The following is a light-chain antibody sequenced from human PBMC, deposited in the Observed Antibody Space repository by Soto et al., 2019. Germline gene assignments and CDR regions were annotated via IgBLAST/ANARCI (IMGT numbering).Light chain of an antibody. Sequence: AIRMTQSPSSLSASTGDRVTITCRASQGISSYLAWYQQKPGKAPKLLIYAASTLQSGVPSRFSRSGSGTDFTLTISCLQSEDFATYYCQQYYSYPPITFGQGTRLEIK. CDR1: QGISSY. V-gene: IGKV1-8*01. CDR3: QQYYSYPPIT. J-gene: IGKJ5*01. CDR2: AAS.